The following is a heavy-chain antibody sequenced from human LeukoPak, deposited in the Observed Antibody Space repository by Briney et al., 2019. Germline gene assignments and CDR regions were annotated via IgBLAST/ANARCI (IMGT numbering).Heavy chain of an antibody. J-gene: IGHJ5*02. D-gene: IGHD3-3*01. V-gene: IGHV3-74*01. CDR2: INTDGSST. CDR1: GFTFSSYW. CDR3: ARADPISGGIGTWFDP. Sequence: GGSLRLSCAASGFTFSSYWMHWVRQAPGKGLVWVSRINTDGSSTSYADSVKGRFTISRDNAKNTLYLQMNSLRGEDRGVYYFARADPISGGIGTWFDPCGQRSLVTASS.